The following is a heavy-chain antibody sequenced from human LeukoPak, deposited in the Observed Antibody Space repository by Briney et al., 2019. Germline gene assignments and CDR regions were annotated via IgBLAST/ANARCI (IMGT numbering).Heavy chain of an antibody. CDR3: ASLRVDSSGYYYNY. J-gene: IGHJ4*02. Sequence: PSETLSLTCAVYGGSFSGYYWSWIRQPPGKGLEWIGEINHSGSTNYSPSLKSRVTISVDTSKNQFSLKLSSVTAADTAVYYCASLRVDSSGYYYNYWGQGTLVTVSS. V-gene: IGHV4-34*01. D-gene: IGHD3-22*01. CDR1: GGSFSGYY. CDR2: INHSGST.